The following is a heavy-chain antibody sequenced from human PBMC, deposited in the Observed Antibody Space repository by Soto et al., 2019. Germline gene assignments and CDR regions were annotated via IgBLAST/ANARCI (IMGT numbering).Heavy chain of an antibody. J-gene: IGHJ4*02. Sequence: SETLSLTCAVYGGSFSGYYWSWIRQPPGKGLEWIGEINHSGSTNYNPSLKSRVTISVDTSENQFSLKLSSVTAADTAVYYWARGHGRQLVAGREGYFDYWGQGTRVTVSS. D-gene: IGHD6-13*01. CDR2: INHSGST. CDR1: GGSFSGYY. V-gene: IGHV4-34*01. CDR3: ARGHGRQLVAGREGYFDY.